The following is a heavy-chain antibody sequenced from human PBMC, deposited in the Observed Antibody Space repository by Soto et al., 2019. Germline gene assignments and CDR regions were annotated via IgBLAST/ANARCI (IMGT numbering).Heavy chain of an antibody. CDR3: ARQASGYYYGWFDP. V-gene: IGHV4-39*01. CDR2: IFYSGGT. D-gene: IGHD3-22*01. CDR1: GQNIKTNYW. Sequence: PSETLSLTCLVSGQNIKTNYWWSWVRQSPGRGLEWIGTIFYSGGTFYTPSLKSRVTMSVDTSNNQFSLKLSSVTAADTAVYYCARQASGYYYGWFDPWGQGTLVTVSS. J-gene: IGHJ5*02.